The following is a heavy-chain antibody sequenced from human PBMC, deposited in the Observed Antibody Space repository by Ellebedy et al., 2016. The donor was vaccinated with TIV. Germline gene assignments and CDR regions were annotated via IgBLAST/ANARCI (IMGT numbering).Heavy chain of an antibody. D-gene: IGHD1-1*01. V-gene: IGHV3-21*05. CDR1: EVIFSTYG. J-gene: IGHJ1*01. Sequence: GESLKISXAASEVIFSTYGMNWVRQAPGKGLEWISYISTSSDYTSYADSVRGRFTISRDNAKNSLFLHMNSLRAEDTAVYYCARGADNNNNDEYFQNWGQGTLVTVSS. CDR2: ISTSSDYT. CDR3: ARGADNNNNDEYFQN.